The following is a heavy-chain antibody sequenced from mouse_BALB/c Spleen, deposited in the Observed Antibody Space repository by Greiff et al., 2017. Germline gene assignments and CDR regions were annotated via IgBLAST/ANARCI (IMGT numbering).Heavy chain of an antibody. CDR2: INSNGGST. D-gene: IGHD2-2*01. CDR1: GFTFSSYG. Sequence: EVKVVESGGGLVQPGGSLKLSCAASGFTFSSYGMSWVRQTPDKRLELVATINSNGGSTYYPDSVKGRFTISRDNAKNTLYLQMSSLKSEDTAMYYCARLIYYGYGGFAYWGQGTLVTVSA. V-gene: IGHV5-6-3*01. CDR3: ARLIYYGYGGFAY. J-gene: IGHJ3*01.